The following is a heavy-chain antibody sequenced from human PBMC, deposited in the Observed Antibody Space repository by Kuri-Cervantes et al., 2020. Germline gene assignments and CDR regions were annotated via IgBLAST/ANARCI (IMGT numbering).Heavy chain of an antibody. J-gene: IGHJ6*02. V-gene: IGHV3-7*01. D-gene: IGHD4-17*01. Sequence: GESLKISCAASGFIFNTYWMSWVRQAPGKGPEWVANIKQDGSEENYVDSVKGRSTISRDNAENSLYLQMNSLRAEDTAVYYCAREGGYGDYIRDYGMDVWSQGTTVTVSS. CDR3: AREGGYGDYIRDYGMDV. CDR1: GFIFNTYW. CDR2: IKQDGSEE.